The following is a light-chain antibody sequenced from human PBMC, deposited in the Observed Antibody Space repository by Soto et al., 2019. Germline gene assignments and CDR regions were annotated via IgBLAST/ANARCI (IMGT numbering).Light chain of an antibody. J-gene: IGKJ1*01. CDR3: QQSYSTTRS. CDR1: QSISAY. V-gene: IGKV1-39*01. Sequence: DIQLTQSPSSLSASVGDRVSITCRASQSISAYLNWYRQKTGKPPELLIYTASSLQSGVPSRFSGSGSGTDFTLTISSLQPEDFATYYCQQSYSTTRSFGQGTKVEV. CDR2: TAS.